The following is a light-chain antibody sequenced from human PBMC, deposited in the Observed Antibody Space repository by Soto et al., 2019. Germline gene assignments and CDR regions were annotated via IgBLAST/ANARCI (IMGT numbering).Light chain of an antibody. CDR1: QSVSSN. CDR2: GAS. CDR3: QQYNNWPPHT. J-gene: IGKJ4*01. Sequence: IVMTQSPATLSVSPWERATLSCRASQSVSSNLAWYQQKPGQAPRLLIYGASTRATGIPARFSGSGSGTEFSLTISSLQSEDFAVYYCQQYNNWPPHTFGGGTKVDIK. V-gene: IGKV3-15*01.